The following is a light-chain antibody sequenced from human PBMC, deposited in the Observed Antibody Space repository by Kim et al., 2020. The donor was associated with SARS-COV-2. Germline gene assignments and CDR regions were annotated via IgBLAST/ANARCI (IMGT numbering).Light chain of an antibody. CDR1: QGMSNY. Sequence: SGSVGDRVTIACRASQGMSNYLAWFQQKPGKVPTRLSCVAYSLQCGVPSRFSGSGSGTEFTLTISSLQPEDFATLYCLQHNSYPYTFGQGTKLEI. J-gene: IGKJ2*01. CDR3: LQHNSYPYT. V-gene: IGKV1-17*03. CDR2: VAY.